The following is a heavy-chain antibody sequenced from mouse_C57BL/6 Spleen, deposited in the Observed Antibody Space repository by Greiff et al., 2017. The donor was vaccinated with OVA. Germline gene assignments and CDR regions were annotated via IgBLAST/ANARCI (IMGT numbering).Heavy chain of an antibody. Sequence: EVKLVESGAELVRPGASVKLSCTASGFNIKDDYMHWVKQRPEQGLEWIGWIDPENGDTEYASKFQGKATITADTSSNTAYLQLSSLTSEDTAVYYCTTLYGSSSRDYWGQGTTLTVSS. CDR3: TTLYGSSSRDY. CDR2: IDPENGDT. V-gene: IGHV14-4*01. CDR1: GFNIKDDY. D-gene: IGHD1-1*01. J-gene: IGHJ2*01.